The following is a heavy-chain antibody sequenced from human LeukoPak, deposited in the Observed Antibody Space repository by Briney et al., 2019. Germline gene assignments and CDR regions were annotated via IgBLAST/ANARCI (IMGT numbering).Heavy chain of an antibody. Sequence: GGSLRLSCAASGFTFDDYAMHWVRQAPGKGLEWVSGISWNSGSIGYADSVKGRFTISRDNAKNSLYLQMNSLRAEDTALYYCAKDIGSGESYFDYWGQGTLVTVSS. CDR3: AKDIGSGESYFDY. CDR2: ISWNSGSI. J-gene: IGHJ4*02. CDR1: GFTFDDYA. D-gene: IGHD1-14*01. V-gene: IGHV3-9*01.